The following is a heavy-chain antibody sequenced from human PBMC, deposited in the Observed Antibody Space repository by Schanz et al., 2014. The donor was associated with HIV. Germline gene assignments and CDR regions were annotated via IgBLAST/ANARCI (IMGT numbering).Heavy chain of an antibody. CDR1: GFTFSNFA. D-gene: IGHD2-15*01. CDR3: AKRSGRSFGYFDS. Sequence: EVQLLESGGGLVQPGGSLRLSCAASGFTFSNFAMSWVRQAPGKGLEWVSAISGSGGSTYYADSVKGRFTMSRDNSKNTLSLQMDSLRVDDTAIYYCAKRSGRSFGYFDSWGQGLLVTVSS. J-gene: IGHJ4*02. CDR2: ISGSGGST. V-gene: IGHV3-23*01.